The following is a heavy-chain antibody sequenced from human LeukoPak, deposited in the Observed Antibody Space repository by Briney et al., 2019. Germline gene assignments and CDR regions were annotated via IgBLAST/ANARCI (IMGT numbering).Heavy chain of an antibody. CDR3: ASGGYCTNGVCPDY. Sequence: SQTLSLTCTVSGGSISSGGYYWSWIRQHPGKGLEWSGYIYYSGSTYYNPSLKSRVTISVDTSKNQFSLKLSSVTAADTAVYYCASGGYCTNGVCPDYWGQGTLVTVSS. J-gene: IGHJ4*02. CDR1: GGSISSGGYY. D-gene: IGHD2-8*01. CDR2: IYYSGST. V-gene: IGHV4-31*03.